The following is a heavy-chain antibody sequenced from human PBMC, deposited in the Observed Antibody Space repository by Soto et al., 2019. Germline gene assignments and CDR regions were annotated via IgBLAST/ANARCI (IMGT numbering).Heavy chain of an antibody. CDR2: IIPIFGTA. J-gene: IGHJ6*02. D-gene: IGHD3-10*01. V-gene: IGHV1-69*01. CDR1: GGTFSSYA. Sequence: QVQLVQSGAEVKKPGSSVKVSCKASGGTFSSYAISWVRQAPGQVLEWMGGIIPIFGTANYAQKFQGRVTITADESMSTDYMELSSLRSEDTDVYYCTTLYSYGSRSYPQGMDVWGQETTVTVSS. CDR3: TTLYSYGSRSYPQGMDV.